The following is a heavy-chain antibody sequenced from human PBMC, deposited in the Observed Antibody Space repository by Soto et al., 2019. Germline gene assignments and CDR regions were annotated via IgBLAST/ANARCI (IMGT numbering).Heavy chain of an antibody. Sequence: PGESLKISCKGSGYNFTNYWIGWVRQMPGRGLEWMGIIYPGDSDTRYSPSFQGQVSISADKSISTAYLQWSSLKASDIAMYYCARAFIMIGSNFAYWGQGTLVTVSS. CDR1: GYNFTNYW. CDR3: ARAFIMIGSNFAY. V-gene: IGHV5-51*01. J-gene: IGHJ4*02. CDR2: IYPGDSDT. D-gene: IGHD3-22*01.